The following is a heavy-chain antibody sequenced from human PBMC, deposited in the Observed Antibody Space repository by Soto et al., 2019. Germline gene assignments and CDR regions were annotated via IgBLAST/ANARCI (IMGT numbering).Heavy chain of an antibody. V-gene: IGHV1-24*01. J-gene: IGHJ4*02. CDR2: FDPEDGET. CDR1: GYTLTELS. CDR3: ARVEDYFDSSGYDH. Sequence: ASVKVSCKVSGYTLTELSMHWVRQAPGKGLEWMGGFDPEDGETIYAQKFQGRATMTTDTSTSTAYMELRSLRSDDTAVYYCARVEDYFDSSGYDHWGQGTLVTVSS. D-gene: IGHD3-22*01.